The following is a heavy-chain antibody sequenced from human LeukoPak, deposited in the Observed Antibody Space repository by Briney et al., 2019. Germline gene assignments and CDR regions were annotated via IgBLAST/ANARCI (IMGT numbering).Heavy chain of an antibody. CDR1: GFTFSSYW. Sequence: GGSLRLSCAASGFTFSSYWMSWVRQAPGKGLKWVANIKQDGSEKYYVDSVKGRFTISRDNAKNSLYLQMNSLRAEDTAVYYCARDCDSGSYEGSWFDPWGQGTLVTVSS. V-gene: IGHV3-7*01. CDR3: ARDCDSGSYEGSWFDP. D-gene: IGHD3-10*01. J-gene: IGHJ5*02. CDR2: IKQDGSEK.